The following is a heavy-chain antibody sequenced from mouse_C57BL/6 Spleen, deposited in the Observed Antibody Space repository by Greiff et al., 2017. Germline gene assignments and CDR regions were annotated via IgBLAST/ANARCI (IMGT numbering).Heavy chain of an antibody. Sequence: QVQLKQPGAELVRPGSSVKLSCKASGYTFTSYWMDWVKQRPGQGLEWIGNIYPSDSETHYNQKFKDKATLTVDKSSSTAYMHLINLTSEDSAVDYCSRESYYAMDYWGQGTSVTVSS. CDR1: GYTFTSYW. CDR2: IYPSDSET. V-gene: IGHV1-61*01. J-gene: IGHJ4*01. CDR3: SRESYYAMDY.